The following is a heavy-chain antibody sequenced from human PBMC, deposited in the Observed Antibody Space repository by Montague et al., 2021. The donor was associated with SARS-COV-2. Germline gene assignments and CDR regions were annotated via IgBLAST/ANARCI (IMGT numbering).Heavy chain of an antibody. V-gene: IGHV4-59*08. Sequence: SETLSLICTVSGGSITNDDWSWVRQPPGKGLEWIVIIFKNGETDYNPSLKSRVIISVDTSKSQFSLKVTSVTAADTAVYYCAGYYERSLDVWGQGTTVTVSS. J-gene: IGHJ6*02. CDR3: AGYYERSLDV. CDR1: GGSITNDD. CDR2: IFKNGET. D-gene: IGHD3-22*01.